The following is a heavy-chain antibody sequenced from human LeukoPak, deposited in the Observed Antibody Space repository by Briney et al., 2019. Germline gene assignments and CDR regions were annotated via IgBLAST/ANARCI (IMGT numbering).Heavy chain of an antibody. CDR3: VMEVRGVITNWFDP. CDR2: MNPNSGNT. J-gene: IGHJ5*02. CDR1: GYTFTSYD. D-gene: IGHD3-10*01. Sequence: GASVKVSCKASGYTFTSYDINWVRQATGQGLEWMGWMNPNSGNTGYAQKFQGRVTMTRNTSISTAYMELSSLRSEDTAVYYCVMEVRGVITNWFDPWSQGTLVTVSS. V-gene: IGHV1-8*01.